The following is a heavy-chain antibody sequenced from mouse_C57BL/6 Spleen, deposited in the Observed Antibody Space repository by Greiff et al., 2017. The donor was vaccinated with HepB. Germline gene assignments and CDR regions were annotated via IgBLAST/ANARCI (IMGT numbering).Heavy chain of an antibody. J-gene: IGHJ4*01. D-gene: IGHD4-1*01. CDR2: IHPNSGST. CDR3: ARWTGTYYAMDY. Sequence: VQLQQPGAELVKPGASVKLSCKASGYTFTSYWMHWVKQRPGQGLEWIGMIHPNSGSTNYNEKFKSKATLTVDKSSSTAYMQLSSLTSEDSAVYYCARWTGTYYAMDYWGQGTSVTVSS. CDR1: GYTFTSYW. V-gene: IGHV1-64*01.